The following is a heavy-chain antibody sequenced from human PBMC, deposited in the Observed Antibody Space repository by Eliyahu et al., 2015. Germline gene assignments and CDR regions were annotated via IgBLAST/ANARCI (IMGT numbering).Heavy chain of an antibody. CDR3: ARTARVRRSDWYHHDC. CDR2: IFYSGNT. Sequence: QVQLQESGPGLVKPSETLSLTCTVSGGSISGYYWSWIRQPPGKGLEXIANIFYSGNTYYNPSLKSRVTISVDTAKNQFSLRLSSVTAADTAVYYCARTARVRRSDWYHHDCWGQGTLVTVSS. J-gene: IGHJ4*02. D-gene: IGHD2-21*02. V-gene: IGHV4-59*08. CDR1: GGSISGYY.